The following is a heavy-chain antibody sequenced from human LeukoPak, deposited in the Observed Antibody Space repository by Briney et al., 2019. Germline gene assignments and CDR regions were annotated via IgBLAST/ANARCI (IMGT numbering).Heavy chain of an antibody. D-gene: IGHD6-13*01. CDR2: IYYSET. Sequence: ASETLSLTCSVSGASISSYYWSWIRQSPGKGLEWIGNIYYSETNYNPSLKSRVIISADTSKNQFSLRLTSVAAADTAVYYCARDVWGIGAADGVKNYHYCYMDVWSKGTTVTVSS. V-gene: IGHV4-59*01. CDR1: GASISSYY. CDR3: ARDVWGIGAADGVKNYHYCYMDV. J-gene: IGHJ6*03.